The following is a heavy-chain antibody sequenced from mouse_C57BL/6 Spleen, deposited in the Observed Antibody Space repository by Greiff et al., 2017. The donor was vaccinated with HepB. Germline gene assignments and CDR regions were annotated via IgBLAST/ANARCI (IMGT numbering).Heavy chain of an antibody. D-gene: IGHD2-5*01. V-gene: IGHV1-52*01. CDR2: IDPSDSET. CDR1: GYTFTSYW. J-gene: IGHJ4*01. Sequence: VQLQQPGAELVRPGSSVKLSCKASGYTFTSYWMHWVKQRPIQGLEWIGNIDPSDSETHYNQKFKDKATLTVDKSSSTAYMQLSSLTSEDSAVYYCAIDYSNPYYAMDYWGQGTSVTVSS. CDR3: AIDYSNPYYAMDY.